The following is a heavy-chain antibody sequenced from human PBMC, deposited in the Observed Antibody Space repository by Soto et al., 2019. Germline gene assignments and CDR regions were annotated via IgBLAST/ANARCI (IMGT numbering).Heavy chain of an antibody. Sequence: EVQLVESGGGLVQPGGSLRLSCAASGFTFTTYWMHWVRQAPGKGLMWVSRINSDGTTTNYADSVKGRFTISRDNAKIPVYLQMDSLRPEDTAVYYCARVPTGGYDWNWGQGTLVTVSS. CDR2: INSDGTTT. J-gene: IGHJ4*02. CDR3: ARVPTGGYDWN. V-gene: IGHV3-74*01. D-gene: IGHD5-12*01. CDR1: GFTFTTYW.